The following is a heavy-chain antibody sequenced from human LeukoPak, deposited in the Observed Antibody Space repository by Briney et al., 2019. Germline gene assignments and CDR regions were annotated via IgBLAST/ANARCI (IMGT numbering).Heavy chain of an antibody. V-gene: IGHV3-11*01. D-gene: IGHD3-10*01. J-gene: IGHJ6*02. Sequence: PGGSLRLSCAASGFTFSDYYMSWIRQAPGKGLEWVSYISSSGSTIYYADSVKGRFTISRDNAKNSLYLQMNSLRAEDTAVYYCASSHRVRGVNYYYYGMDVWGQGTPVTVSS. CDR3: ASSHRVRGVNYYYYGMDV. CDR1: GFTFSDYY. CDR2: ISSSGSTI.